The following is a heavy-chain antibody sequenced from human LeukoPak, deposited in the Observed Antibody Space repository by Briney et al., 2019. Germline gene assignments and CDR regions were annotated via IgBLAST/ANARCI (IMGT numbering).Heavy chain of an antibody. V-gene: IGHV3-23*01. D-gene: IGHD3-16*01. J-gene: IGHJ4*02. CDR3: ARGDKFSGDY. CDR2: ISGSGGST. CDR1: GFTFSSYD. Sequence: GGSLRLSCAASGFTFSSYDMNWVRQAPGKGLEWVSGISGSGGSTYYADSVKGRFTISRDNSKNTLYLQMNSLRAEDTAVYFCARGDKFSGDYWGQGTLVTVSS.